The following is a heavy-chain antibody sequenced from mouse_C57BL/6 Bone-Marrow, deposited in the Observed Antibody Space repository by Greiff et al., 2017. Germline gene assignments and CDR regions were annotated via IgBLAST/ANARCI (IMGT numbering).Heavy chain of an antibody. J-gene: IGHJ1*03. Sequence: QVQLQQSGTELVKPGASVKLSCKASGYTFTSYWMHWVKQRPGQGLEWIGNINPSNGGTNYNEKFKSKATLTVDKSSSTAYMQLSSLTSEDSAVYYCARTWGYYDYVDWYFDVWGTGTTVTVSS. V-gene: IGHV1-53*01. D-gene: IGHD2-4*01. CDR1: GYTFTSYW. CDR2: INPSNGGT. CDR3: ARTWGYYDYVDWYFDV.